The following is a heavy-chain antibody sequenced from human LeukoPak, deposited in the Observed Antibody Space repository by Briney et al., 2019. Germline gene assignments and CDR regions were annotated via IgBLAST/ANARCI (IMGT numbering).Heavy chain of an antibody. CDR2: ISAYNDNT. D-gene: IGHD2-15*01. CDR1: GYTFTSYG. Sequence: ASVKVSCKASGYTFTSYGISWVRQAPGQGLEWMGRISAYNDNTNYAQKLQGRVTMTTDTSTSTAYMELRSLRSDDTAVYYCAREYCSGGSCYQPDYWGQGTLVTVSS. CDR3: AREYCSGGSCYQPDY. J-gene: IGHJ4*02. V-gene: IGHV1-18*01.